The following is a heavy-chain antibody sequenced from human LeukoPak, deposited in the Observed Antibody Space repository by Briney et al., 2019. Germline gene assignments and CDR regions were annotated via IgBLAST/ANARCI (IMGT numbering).Heavy chain of an antibody. D-gene: IGHD5-18*01. CDR3: AREGDTAMAYFDY. Sequence: ASVKVSCKASGGTFSSYAISWVRQAPGQGLEWMGRIIPILGIANYAQKFQGRVTITADKSTGTAYMELSSLRSEDTAVYYCAREGDTAMAYFDYWGQGTLVTVSS. CDR1: GGTFSSYA. J-gene: IGHJ4*02. CDR2: IIPILGIA. V-gene: IGHV1-69*04.